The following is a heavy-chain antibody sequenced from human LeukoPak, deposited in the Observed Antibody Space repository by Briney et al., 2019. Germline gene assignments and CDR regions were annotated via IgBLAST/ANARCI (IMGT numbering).Heavy chain of an antibody. V-gene: IGHV3-21*04. CDR1: GFTFSSYS. Sequence: GGSLRLSCAASGFTFSSYSMNWVRQAPGKGLEWVSSISSSSSYIYYADSVKGRFTISRDNAKNSLYLQMNSLRAEDTAVYYCARGGSSPAAGKGALYYYYYMDVWGKGTTVTVSS. D-gene: IGHD6-13*01. CDR3: ARGGSSPAAGKGALYYYYYMDV. CDR2: ISSSSSYI. J-gene: IGHJ6*03.